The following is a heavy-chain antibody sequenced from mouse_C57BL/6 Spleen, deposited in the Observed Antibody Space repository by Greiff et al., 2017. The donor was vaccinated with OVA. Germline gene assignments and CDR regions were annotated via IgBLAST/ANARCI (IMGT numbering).Heavy chain of an antibody. CDR1: GYTFTDYY. J-gene: IGHJ3*01. V-gene: IGHV1-26*01. CDR2: INPNNGGT. Sequence: VQLQQSGPELVKPGASVKISCKASGYTFTDYYMNWVKQSHGKSLEWIGDINPNNGGTSYNQKFKGKATLTVDKYSSTAYMELRSLTSDDSAVYYCAREWFAYWGQGTLVTVSA. CDR3: AREWFAY.